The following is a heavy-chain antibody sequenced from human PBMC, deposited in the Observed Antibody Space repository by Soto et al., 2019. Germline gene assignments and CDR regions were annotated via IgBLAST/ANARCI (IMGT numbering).Heavy chain of an antibody. CDR1: GFTFSTYG. J-gene: IGHJ6*02. V-gene: IGHV3-30*18. CDR3: AKDLQSYGDYDYYCYGMDV. Sequence: QVQLVESGGGEVQPGRSLTISCAASGFTFSTYGMHWVRQTPGKGLEWVAVISYDGTNKFYSDSVKGRFTISRDNFKNTLTLQNNSLRADDTAVYSCAKDLQSYGDYDYYCYGMDVWGLGTRVTVSS. CDR2: ISYDGTNK. D-gene: IGHD4-17*01.